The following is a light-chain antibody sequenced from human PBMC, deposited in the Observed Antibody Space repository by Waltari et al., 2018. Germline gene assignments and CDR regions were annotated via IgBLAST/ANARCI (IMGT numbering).Light chain of an antibody. J-gene: IGLJ2*01. CDR3: SSYTSSSTVV. Sequence: QSALTQPASVSGSPGQSITISCTGTSSDVGGYNYVSWYQQHPGKAPKLMIYDVSKRPSGVPNRFSGSKSGNTASLTIFGLQAEDEADYYCSSYTSSSTVVFGGGTKLTVL. CDR2: DVS. CDR1: SSDVGGYNY. V-gene: IGLV2-14*01.